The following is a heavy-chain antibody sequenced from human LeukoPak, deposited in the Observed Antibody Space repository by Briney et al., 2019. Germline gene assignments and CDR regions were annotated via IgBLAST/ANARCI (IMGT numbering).Heavy chain of an antibody. J-gene: IGHJ6*03. CDR1: GGSISSGSYY. V-gene: IGHV4-61*02. CDR2: IYTSGST. CDR3: ARGRIGVEYYYMDV. D-gene: IGHD2-8*01. Sequence: SETLSLTCTVSGGSISSGSYYWSWIRQPAGKGLEWIGRIYTSGSTNYNPSLKSRVTISIDTSKNQFSLKLTSVTAADTAVYYCARGRIGVEYYYMDVWGKGTTVTISS.